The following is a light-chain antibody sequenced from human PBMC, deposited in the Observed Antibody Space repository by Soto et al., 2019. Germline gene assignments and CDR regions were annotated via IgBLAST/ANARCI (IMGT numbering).Light chain of an antibody. CDR2: DAT. V-gene: IGKV1-5*01. CDR3: QQYSSYWT. CDR1: QGISSW. Sequence: DIQMTQSPSSVSASVGDRVTITFRASQGISSWLAWYQQKPGKAPKLLIHDATSLESGVPSRFSGSGSGTEFTLTISSLQPDDFATYYCQQYSSYWTFAQGTKVDIK. J-gene: IGKJ1*01.